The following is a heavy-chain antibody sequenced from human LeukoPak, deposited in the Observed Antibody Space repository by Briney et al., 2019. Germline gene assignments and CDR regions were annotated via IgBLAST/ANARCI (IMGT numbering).Heavy chain of an antibody. CDR2: ILQSVRP. CDR3: ARAGDGIAVADFDY. V-gene: IGHV4-34*12. Sequence: SETLSLTCAVYGGSFSGYYWSWIRQPPGKGLEWIGEILQSVRPNYNPSLKSRVTISVDTSKNQFSLKLSSVTAADTAVYYCARAGDGIAVADFDYWGQGTLVTVPS. J-gene: IGHJ4*02. CDR1: GGSFSGYY. D-gene: IGHD6-19*01.